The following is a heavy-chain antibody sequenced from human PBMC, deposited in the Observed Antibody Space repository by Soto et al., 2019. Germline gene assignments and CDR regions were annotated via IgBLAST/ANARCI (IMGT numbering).Heavy chain of an antibody. V-gene: IGHV1-18*01. CDR3: AILISSGITFDY. Sequence: GASVKVSCKASGYTFITYDISWVRQAPGQGLEWMRWISAYNGNTNYAQKLQGRVTMTRDTSTSTAYMELRSLGYEDTAVYYCAILISSGITFDYWGQGTLVTVSS. D-gene: IGHD3-10*01. CDR1: GYTFITYD. CDR2: ISAYNGNT. J-gene: IGHJ4*02.